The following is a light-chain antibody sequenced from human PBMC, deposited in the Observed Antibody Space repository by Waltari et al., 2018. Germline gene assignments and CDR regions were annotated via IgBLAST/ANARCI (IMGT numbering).Light chain of an antibody. CDR2: GAS. Sequence: IVMTQSPATLSVSPGEGATLSCKASQSLSSNLAWYQQKPGQLPRLLIYGASTRATGIPARFSGSGSGTESTLTISSLQAEDFAVYYCQERGRTFGQGTKVEIK. V-gene: IGKV3-15*01. J-gene: IGKJ1*01. CDR1: QSLSSN. CDR3: QERGRT.